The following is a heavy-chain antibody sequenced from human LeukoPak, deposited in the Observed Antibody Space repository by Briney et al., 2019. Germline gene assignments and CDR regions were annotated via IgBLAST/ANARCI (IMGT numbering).Heavy chain of an antibody. V-gene: IGHV1-69*05. CDR1: GGTFSSYA. CDR3: ATLGGTGDLSFDY. Sequence: SVKVSCKASGGTFSSYAISWVRQAPGQGLEWMGGIIPIFGTANYAQKSQGRVTITTDESTSTAYMELSSLRSEDTAVYYCATLGGTGDLSFDYWGQGTLVTVSS. CDR2: IIPIFGTA. D-gene: IGHD7-27*01. J-gene: IGHJ4*02.